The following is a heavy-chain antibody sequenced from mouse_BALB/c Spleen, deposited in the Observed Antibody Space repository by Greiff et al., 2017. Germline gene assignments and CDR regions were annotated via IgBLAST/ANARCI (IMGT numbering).Heavy chain of an antibody. Sequence: VQLQQSGAELVKPGASVKLSCKTSGYTFTSYWIQWVKQRPGQGLGWIGEIFPGTGTTYYNEKFKGKATLTIDTSSSTAYMQLSSLTSEDSAVYFCAREGRGPFDYWGKGTTHTVSS. CDR1: GYTFTSYW. J-gene: IGHJ2*01. V-gene: IGHV1S132*01. CDR2: IFPGTGTT. CDR3: AREGRGPFDY.